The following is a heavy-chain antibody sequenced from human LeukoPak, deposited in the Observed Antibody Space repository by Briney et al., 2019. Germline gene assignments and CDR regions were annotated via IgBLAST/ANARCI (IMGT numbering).Heavy chain of an antibody. D-gene: IGHD3-22*01. V-gene: IGHV4-39*02. CDR1: GGSISSRSHH. Sequence: ASETLSLTCTVSGGSISSRSHHWGWIRQPPGKGLEWIGNIYYSGSTFYNPSLKSRVTISVDTSQEQFSLKLSSVTAADTAVYYCAREGWGYNDGRGSFDYWGQGTVVTVSS. CDR2: IYYSGST. CDR3: AREGWGYNDGRGSFDY. J-gene: IGHJ4*02.